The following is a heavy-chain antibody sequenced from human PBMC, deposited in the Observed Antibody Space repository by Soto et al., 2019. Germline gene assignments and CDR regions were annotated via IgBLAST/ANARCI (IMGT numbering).Heavy chain of an antibody. CDR2: IYYSGST. CDR1: GGSISSYY. D-gene: IGHD6-19*01. V-gene: IGHV4-59*01. Sequence: PSETLSLTCTVSGGSISSYYWSWIRQTPGKGLEWIGYIYYSGSTNYNPSLKSRVTISVDTSKNQFSLKLSSVPAADTAVYFCARSVAVPGAHIDYWGQGTHVTVSS. J-gene: IGHJ4*02. CDR3: ARSVAVPGAHIDY.